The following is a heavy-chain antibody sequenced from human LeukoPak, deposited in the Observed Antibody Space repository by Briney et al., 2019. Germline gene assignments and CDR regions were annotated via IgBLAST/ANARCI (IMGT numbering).Heavy chain of an antibody. CDR1: GGSISSYY. CDR2: IYYSGST. Sequence: KASETLSLTCTVSGGSISSYYWSWIRQPPGKGLEWIGYIYYSGSTNYNPSLKSRVTISVDTSKNQFSLKLSSVTAADTAVYYCARCHLSGGSCYLYGFDPWGQGTLVTVSS. V-gene: IGHV4-59*01. J-gene: IGHJ5*02. CDR3: ARCHLSGGSCYLYGFDP. D-gene: IGHD2-15*01.